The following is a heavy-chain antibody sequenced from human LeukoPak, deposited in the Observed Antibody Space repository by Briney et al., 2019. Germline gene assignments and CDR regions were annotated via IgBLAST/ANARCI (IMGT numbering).Heavy chain of an antibody. V-gene: IGHV3-23*01. J-gene: IGHJ4*02. D-gene: IGHD3-3*01. CDR1: GFTFSSYG. Sequence: PGGSLRLSCAASGFTFSSYGMSWVRQAPGKGLEWVSAISGSGGSTYYADSVKGRFTISRDNSKNTLYLQMNSLRAEDTAVYYCAGELEELRFLEWLFVHVGTNYWGQGTLVTVSS. CDR2: ISGSGGST. CDR3: AGELEELRFLEWLFVHVGTNY.